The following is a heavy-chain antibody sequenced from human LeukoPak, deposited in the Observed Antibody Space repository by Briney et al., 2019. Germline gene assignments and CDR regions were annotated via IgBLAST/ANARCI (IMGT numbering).Heavy chain of an antibody. D-gene: IGHD1-7*01. Sequence: PSETLSLTCTVSGGSISSYYWSWIRQPPGKGLEWIGYIYTSGSTNYNPSLKSRVTISVVTSKNQFSLKLSSVTAADTAVYYCARLNWNYRGGAFDIWGQGTMVTVSS. CDR3: ARLNWNYRGGAFDI. V-gene: IGHV4-4*09. CDR1: GGSISSYY. J-gene: IGHJ3*02. CDR2: IYTSGST.